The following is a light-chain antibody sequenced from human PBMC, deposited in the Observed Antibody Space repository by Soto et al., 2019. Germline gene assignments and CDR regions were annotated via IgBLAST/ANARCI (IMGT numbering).Light chain of an antibody. CDR3: QQSYSTAIT. Sequence: DIQMTQSPSSLSASVGDRFTITCRASQSISSSLNWYQQKPGKAPKLLIYAASSLQSGVPSRFSGSGSGTDFTLTISSLQPEDFATYYCQQSYSTAITFGQGTRLEI. CDR2: AAS. J-gene: IGKJ5*01. CDR1: QSISSS. V-gene: IGKV1-39*01.